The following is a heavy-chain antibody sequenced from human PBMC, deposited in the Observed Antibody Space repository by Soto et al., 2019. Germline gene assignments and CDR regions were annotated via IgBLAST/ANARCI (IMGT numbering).Heavy chain of an antibody. V-gene: IGHV1-69*19. CDR2: IIPLFGTT. J-gene: IGHJ5*02. CDR3: ARVATHGSSWYFGFDP. D-gene: IGHD6-13*01. Sequence: QMQLVQSGAEVRMPGSSVKVSCKASGGTFSTYSINWVRQAPGQGLEWMGGIIPLFGTTNYAQKFKGRVTITADESTSTAYMELSSPRAEDAAVYYCARVATHGSSWYFGFDPWGQGTLVTVSS. CDR1: GGTFSTYS.